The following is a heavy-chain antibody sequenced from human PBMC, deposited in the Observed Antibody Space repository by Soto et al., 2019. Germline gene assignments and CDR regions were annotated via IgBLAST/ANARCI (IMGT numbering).Heavy chain of an antibody. CDR2: ISSSTSTI. Sequence: GGSLRLSCAASGFTFGSYSMNWVRQAPGKGLEWVSYISSSTSTIYYADSVKGRFTISRDNAKSSLYLQMNSLRDEDTAVYYCARDVTANNWFDPWGQGTLVTVSS. CDR1: GFTFGSYS. CDR3: ARDVTANNWFDP. D-gene: IGHD4-4*01. J-gene: IGHJ5*02. V-gene: IGHV3-48*02.